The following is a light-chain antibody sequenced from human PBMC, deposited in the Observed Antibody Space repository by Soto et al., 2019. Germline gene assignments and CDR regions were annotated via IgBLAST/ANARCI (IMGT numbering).Light chain of an antibody. CDR3: SSYAGSNAHYV. CDR1: SSDVGGYNY. CDR2: EVS. Sequence: QSVLTQPPSASGSPGQSVTISCTGTSSDVGGYNYVSWYQQHPGKAPKLMIYEVSKRPSGVPDRFSGSKSGNTASLTVSGLQAEDEVDYYCSSYAGSNAHYVFGTGTKVTVL. V-gene: IGLV2-8*01. J-gene: IGLJ1*01.